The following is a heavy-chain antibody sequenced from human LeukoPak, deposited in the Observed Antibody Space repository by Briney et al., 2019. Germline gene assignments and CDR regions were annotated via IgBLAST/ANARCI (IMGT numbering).Heavy chain of an antibody. J-gene: IGHJ4*02. CDR3: ARDYLAVAAFDY. Sequence: GGSLRLSCAASGFTFSSYYMSWVRQAPGKGLEWVSYISSSGSTIYYADSVKGRFTISRDNAKNSLYLQMNSLRAEDTAVYYCARDYLAVAAFDYWGQGTLVTVSS. V-gene: IGHV3-11*01. CDR2: ISSSGSTI. CDR1: GFTFSSYY. D-gene: IGHD6-19*01.